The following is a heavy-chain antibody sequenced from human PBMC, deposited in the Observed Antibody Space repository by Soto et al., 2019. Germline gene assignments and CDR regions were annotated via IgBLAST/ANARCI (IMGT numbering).Heavy chain of an antibody. CDR3: ARGRKRGSTSCHDY. Sequence: SETLSLTCAVYGGSFSGYYWSWIRQPPGKGLEWIGEINHSGSTNYNPSLKSRVTISVDTSKNQFSLKLSSVTAADTAVYYCARGRKRGSTSCHDYWGQGTLVTSPQ. D-gene: IGHD2-2*01. J-gene: IGHJ4*02. V-gene: IGHV4-34*01. CDR2: INHSGST. CDR1: GGSFSGYY.